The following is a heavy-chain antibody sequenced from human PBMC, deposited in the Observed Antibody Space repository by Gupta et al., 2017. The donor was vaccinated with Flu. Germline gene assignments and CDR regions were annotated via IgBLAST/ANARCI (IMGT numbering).Heavy chain of an antibody. CDR1: GFTFSDSP. CDR2: IRTEHYENSAT. CDR3: ATDLNWSFDC. Sequence: EVRLVESGGGLVQPGGSLRLSCAAYGFTFSDSPMNWVRQAPGKGLEWLSNIRTEHYENSATSYADSVKGRFTVSRDDAKNSLYLQMNSLRDEDTAVYYCATDLNWSFDCWGQGILVTVSS. D-gene: IGHD1-1*01. V-gene: IGHV3-48*02. J-gene: IGHJ4*02.